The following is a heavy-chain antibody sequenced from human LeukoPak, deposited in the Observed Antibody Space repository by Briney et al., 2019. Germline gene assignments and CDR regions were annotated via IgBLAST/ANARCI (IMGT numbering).Heavy chain of an antibody. V-gene: IGHV1-2*02. Sequence: VASVKVSCKATGYTFTDYYMHWVRQAPGQGLEWMGWINPNSGGASYAQKFQGRVTMTRDTSISTAYLELTSLTSDDTADYYCAPHGARDAYNYWGQGTLVTVS. CDR3: APHGARDAYNY. D-gene: IGHD5-24*01. CDR2: INPNSGGA. CDR1: GYTFTDYY. J-gene: IGHJ4*02.